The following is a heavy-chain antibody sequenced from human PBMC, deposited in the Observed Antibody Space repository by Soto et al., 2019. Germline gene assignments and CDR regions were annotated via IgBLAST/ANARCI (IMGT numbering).Heavy chain of an antibody. CDR2: ISFDGRNK. J-gene: IGHJ6*02. CDR1: GFSFSNYA. CDR3: ARDRNRITGRPGSPGASYYGMDV. D-gene: IGHD6-6*01. Sequence: QEQLVESGGGVVQPGGSLRLSCTASGFSFSNYAMHWVRQAPGKGLEWVAVISFDGRNKYHVDSVKGRFTISRDSAKNSVELEMNGLRVGDTAVYYCARDRNRITGRPGSPGASYYGMDVWGQGTTVTVSS. V-gene: IGHV3-30*03.